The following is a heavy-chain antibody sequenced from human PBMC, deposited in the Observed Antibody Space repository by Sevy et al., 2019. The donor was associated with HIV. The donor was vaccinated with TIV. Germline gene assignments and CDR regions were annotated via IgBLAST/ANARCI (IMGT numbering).Heavy chain of an antibody. CDR2: ISGGGGST. V-gene: IGHV3-23*01. J-gene: IGHJ4*02. Sequence: GGSLRLSCAASGFTFSRYAMSWVRQAPGKGLEWVSTISGGGGSTYYADSVKGRFSISRDNSKNTLYLQLNSLRAEDTAVYYCAKAPGDDILTGYYALFDYWGQGTLVTVSS. CDR1: GFTFSRYA. CDR3: AKAPGDDILTGYYALFDY. D-gene: IGHD3-9*01.